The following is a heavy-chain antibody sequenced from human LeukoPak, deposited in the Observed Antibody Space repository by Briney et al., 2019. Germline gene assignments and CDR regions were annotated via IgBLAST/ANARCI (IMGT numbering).Heavy chain of an antibody. Sequence: PGGSLRLSCAASGFTFSSYGMDWVRQAPGKGLEWVAFIRYDGSNKYYADSVKGRFTISRDNSKNTLYLQMNSLRAEDTAVYYCAKSGDDYVWGSYRYFDYWGQGTLVTVSS. CDR2: IRYDGSNK. D-gene: IGHD3-16*02. CDR1: GFTFSSYG. J-gene: IGHJ4*02. CDR3: AKSGDDYVWGSYRYFDY. V-gene: IGHV3-30*02.